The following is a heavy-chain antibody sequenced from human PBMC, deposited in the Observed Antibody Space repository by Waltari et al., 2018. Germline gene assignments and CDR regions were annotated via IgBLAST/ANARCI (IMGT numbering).Heavy chain of an antibody. CDR3: VKWEGTGRNYYYGLDV. CDR2: INTDKGNT. CDR1: GYTFTTFA. Sequence: QVQLVQSGAEVKKPGASVKVSCKASGYTFTTFAMHWVRQAPGQSLEWMGWINTDKGNTKHSQKIEGRVTITRDTSASTAYMELSRLRSEDTAVYYCVKWEGTGRNYYYGLDVWGQGTTVTVFS. D-gene: IGHD1-26*01. V-gene: IGHV1-3*04. J-gene: IGHJ6*02.